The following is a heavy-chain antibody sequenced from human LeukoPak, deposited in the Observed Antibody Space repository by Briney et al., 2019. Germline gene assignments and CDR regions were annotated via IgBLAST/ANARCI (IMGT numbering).Heavy chain of an antibody. V-gene: IGHV3-7*01. D-gene: IGHD3-22*01. CDR3: ATYSSLNRREFQY. CDR1: GFTFSNYW. CDR2: IKTDGSEK. Sequence: GGSLRLSCAASGFTFSNYWMSWVRQAPGKGLEWVANIKTDGSEKYYVDSVKGRFTISRDNAKNSLYLQMNSLRAEDTAVYYCATYSSLNRREFQYWGQGTLLTVSS. J-gene: IGHJ1*01.